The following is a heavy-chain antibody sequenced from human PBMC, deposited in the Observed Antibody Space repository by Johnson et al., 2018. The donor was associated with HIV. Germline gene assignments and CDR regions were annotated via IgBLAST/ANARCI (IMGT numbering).Heavy chain of an antibody. Sequence: QVQLVESGGGVVQPGRSLRLSCAASGFTFSSYGMHWVRQAPGKGLEWVAVISYDGSNKYYADSVKGRFTISRDNSKNTLYLQMNSLRAEDTAVYYCAISGTGPDAFDIWGQGTMVTVSS. J-gene: IGHJ3*02. V-gene: IGHV3-30*03. CDR1: GFTFSSYG. CDR3: AISGTGPDAFDI. CDR2: ISYDGSNK.